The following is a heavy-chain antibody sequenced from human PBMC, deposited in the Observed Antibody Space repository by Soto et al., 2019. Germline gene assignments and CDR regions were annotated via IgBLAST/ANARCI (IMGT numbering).Heavy chain of an antibody. D-gene: IGHD1-1*01. V-gene: IGHV4-30-4*02. Sequence: PSETLSLTCSVSGDSISGGTYFWSWVRQAPGKGPEWIGYIDNSGTTLYTPSLKSRVSMSVDTSENQFSLQLASVFAADTAIYYCARGGRYYYYWGHGTLVTVSS. CDR3: ARGGRYYYY. CDR1: GDSISGGTYF. J-gene: IGHJ4*01. CDR2: IDNSGTT.